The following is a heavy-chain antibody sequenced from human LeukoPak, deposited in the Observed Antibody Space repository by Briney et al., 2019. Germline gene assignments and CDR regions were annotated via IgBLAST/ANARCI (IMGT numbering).Heavy chain of an antibody. CDR1: GGSISSSSYY. CDR2: IYYSGST. J-gene: IGHJ4*02. Sequence: SETLSLTCTVSGGSISSSSYYWGWIRQPPGKGLEWIGTIYYSGSTYYNPSLKSRVTISVDTSKDQFSLKLSSVTAADTAVYYCARRKTSSTSCLDYWGQGTLVTVSS. V-gene: IGHV4-39*07. D-gene: IGHD2-2*01. CDR3: ARRKTSSTSCLDY.